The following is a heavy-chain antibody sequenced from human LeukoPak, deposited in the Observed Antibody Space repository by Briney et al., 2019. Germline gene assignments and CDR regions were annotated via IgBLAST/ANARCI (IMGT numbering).Heavy chain of an antibody. CDR1: GFTFDVYG. D-gene: IGHD3-10*01. J-gene: IGHJ4*02. CDR2: LNWIGDHT. Sequence: GGSLRLSCVPSGFTFDVYGMSWVRHAPEKGLEWVSCLNWIGDHTGYTDSLKGRFTISRDNAKNSLYLQMNSLRGEDTALYYCARDRGTMVRGVIDYWGQGTLVTVSS. CDR3: ARDRGTMVRGVIDY. V-gene: IGHV3-20*04.